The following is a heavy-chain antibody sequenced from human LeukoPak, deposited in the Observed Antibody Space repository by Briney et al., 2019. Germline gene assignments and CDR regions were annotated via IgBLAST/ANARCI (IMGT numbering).Heavy chain of an antibody. J-gene: IGHJ3*02. CDR3: ASFGNWNDVRTFDI. Sequence: ASVKVSCKTSGYIFTNYFFHWVRQAPGQGLEWMGIINPSDGATNYAQKFQGRITMTRDTPTTTVYMELSSLRSEDTAIYYCASFGNWNDVRTFDIWGQGTMVTVSS. D-gene: IGHD1-20*01. V-gene: IGHV1-46*01. CDR1: GYIFTNYF. CDR2: INPSDGAT.